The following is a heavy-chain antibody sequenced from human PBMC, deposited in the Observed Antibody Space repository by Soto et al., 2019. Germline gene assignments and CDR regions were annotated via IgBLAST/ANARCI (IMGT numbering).Heavy chain of an antibody. CDR3: ARGSFSSIAAHWFDP. V-gene: IGHV3-23*01. D-gene: IGHD6-6*01. Sequence: GGSLRLSCAASGFTFSSYAMSWVRQAPGKGLEWVSAISGSGVSTYYADSVKGRFTISRDNSKNTLYLQMNSLRAEDTAVYYCARGSFSSIAAHWFDPWGQGTLVTVSS. CDR2: ISGSGVST. CDR1: GFTFSSYA. J-gene: IGHJ5*02.